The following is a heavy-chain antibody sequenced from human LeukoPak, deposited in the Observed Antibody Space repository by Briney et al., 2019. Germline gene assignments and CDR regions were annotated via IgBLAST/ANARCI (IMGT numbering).Heavy chain of an antibody. CDR2: ISGDGGST. CDR1: GFTFDDYA. V-gene: IGHV3-43*02. D-gene: IGHD4-17*01. J-gene: IGHJ4*02. Sequence: PGGSLRLSCAASGFTFDDYAMHWVRQAPGKGLEWVSLISGDGGSTYYADSVKGRFTISRDNSKNSLYLQMNSLRTEDTALYYCAKDIAPYGDYVIGTYFDYWGQGTLVTVSS. CDR3: AKDIAPYGDYVIGTYFDY.